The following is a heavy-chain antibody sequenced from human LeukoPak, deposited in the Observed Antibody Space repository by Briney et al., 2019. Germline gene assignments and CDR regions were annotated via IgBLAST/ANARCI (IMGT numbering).Heavy chain of an antibody. J-gene: IGHJ4*02. Sequence: PSETLSLTCAVSGGSISSGGYSWSWIRQPPGKGLEWIGLIYHSGSTYYNTSLKSRVTISVARSKNQFSLKRSSVTAADTAVYYCARGDYGSGSYDYWGQGTLVTVSS. V-gene: IGHV4-30-2*01. CDR3: ARGDYGSGSYDY. D-gene: IGHD3-10*01. CDR2: IYHSGST. CDR1: GGSISSGGYS.